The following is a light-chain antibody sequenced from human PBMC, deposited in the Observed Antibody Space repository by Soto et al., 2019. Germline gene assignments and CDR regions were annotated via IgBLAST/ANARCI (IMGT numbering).Light chain of an antibody. J-gene: IGLJ2*01. CDR2: GNS. CDR3: QSYDSSLKPVV. CDR1: SSNIGAGYD. Sequence: QSVLTQPPSVSGAPGQRVTISCTGSSSNIGAGYDVHWYQQLPGTAPKLLIYGNSSRPSGVPDRFSGSKSGTSASLAITGLQAEDEADYYCQSYDSSLKPVVFGGGTKLTVL. V-gene: IGLV1-40*01.